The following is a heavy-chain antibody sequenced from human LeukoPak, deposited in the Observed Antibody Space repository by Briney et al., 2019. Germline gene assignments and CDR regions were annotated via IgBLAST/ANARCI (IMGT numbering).Heavy chain of an antibody. Sequence: RPGGSLSLSCAASGFTFRSYSMNWVRQAPGKGLEWISYISSSSTTIYYADSVKGRFTISRDNAKNSLYLQMNSLRAEDTAVYYCASTAGYFNYWGQGTLVTVSS. D-gene: IGHD3-22*01. J-gene: IGHJ4*02. CDR1: GFTFRSYS. CDR3: ASTAGYFNY. V-gene: IGHV3-48*01. CDR2: ISSSSTTI.